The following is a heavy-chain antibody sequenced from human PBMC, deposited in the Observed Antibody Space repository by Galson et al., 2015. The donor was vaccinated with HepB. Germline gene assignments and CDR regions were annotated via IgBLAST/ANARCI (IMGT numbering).Heavy chain of an antibody. J-gene: IGHJ6*03. Sequence: SVKVSCKASGYTFTSYGISWVRQAPGQGLEWMGWISAYNGNTNYAQKLQGRVTMTTDTSTSTAYMELSSLRSEDTAVYYCVCLDDYYYYMDVWGKGTTVTVSS. D-gene: IGHD3/OR15-3a*01. V-gene: IGHV1-18*01. CDR2: ISAYNGNT. CDR3: VCLDDYYYYMDV. CDR1: GYTFTSYG.